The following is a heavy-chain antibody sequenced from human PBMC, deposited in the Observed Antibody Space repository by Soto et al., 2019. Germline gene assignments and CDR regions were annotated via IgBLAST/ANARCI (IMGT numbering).Heavy chain of an antibody. CDR2: IIPIFGTA. Sequence: EASVKVSCKASGGTFSSYAISWVRQAPGQGLEWMGGIIPIFGTANYAQKFQGRVTITADESTSTAYMELSSLRSEDTAVYYCARVATGTTNWFDPWGQGTLVTVSS. D-gene: IGHD1-1*01. J-gene: IGHJ5*02. CDR1: GGTFSSYA. CDR3: ARVATGTTNWFDP. V-gene: IGHV1-69*13.